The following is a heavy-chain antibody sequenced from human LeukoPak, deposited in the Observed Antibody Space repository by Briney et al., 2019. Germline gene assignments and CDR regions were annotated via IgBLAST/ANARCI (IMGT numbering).Heavy chain of an antibody. CDR2: IYYSGGT. V-gene: IGHV4-59*12. J-gene: IGHJ4*02. CDR1: GGSINYYY. D-gene: IGHD1-1*01. CDR3: ARADIGWNPADY. Sequence: SETLSLTCTVYGGSINYYYWMWIRQPPGKGLEWIGYIYYSGGTHYNPSLKSRVTMLVDTSKNQFSLKLTAVTAADTAVYYCARADIGWNPADYWGQGTLVIVSS.